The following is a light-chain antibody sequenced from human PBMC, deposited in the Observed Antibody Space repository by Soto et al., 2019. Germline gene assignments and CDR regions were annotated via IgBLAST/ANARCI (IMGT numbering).Light chain of an antibody. V-gene: IGLV4-69*01. J-gene: IGLJ2*01. CDR2: LNSDGRH. Sequence: QAVVTQSPSASASLGASVKLTCTLSSGHSTYAIAWHQQQPEKGPRYLMKLNSDGRHSKGDGIPDRFSGTSSGAERYLTISSLQCEDEADYYCQIWGTGGDVVFGGGTKLTVL. CDR1: SGHSTYA. CDR3: QIWGTGGDVV.